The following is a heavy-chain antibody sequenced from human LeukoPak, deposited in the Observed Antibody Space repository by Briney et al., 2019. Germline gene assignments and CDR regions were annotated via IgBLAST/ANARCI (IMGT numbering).Heavy chain of an antibody. V-gene: IGHV3-23*01. D-gene: IGHD3-22*01. J-gene: IGHJ1*01. CDR3: ASMHGYYDGSGYWVQ. CDR2: ITPNADRT. CDR1: GFTFGSYG. Sequence: GRSLRLSCAASGFTFGSYGMSWVRQAPGKGLEWVSFITPNADRTSYADSVEGRFTISRDNPRNTLYMQMNSLRDEDTALYYCASMHGYYDGSGYWVQWGQGTLVTVSS.